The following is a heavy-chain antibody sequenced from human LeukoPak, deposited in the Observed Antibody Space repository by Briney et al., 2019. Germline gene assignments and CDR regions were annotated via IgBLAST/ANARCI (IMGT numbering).Heavy chain of an antibody. CDR3: ARDGGSSSWYEQFDY. D-gene: IGHD6-13*01. J-gene: IGHJ4*02. Sequence: GGSLRLSRAASGFTFSSYWMSWVRQAPGKGLEWVANVKQDGSEKYYVDSVKGRFTISRDNAKNSLYLQMNSLRAEDTAVYYCARDGGSSSWYEQFDYWGQGTLVTVSS. CDR1: GFTFSSYW. CDR2: VKQDGSEK. V-gene: IGHV3-7*01.